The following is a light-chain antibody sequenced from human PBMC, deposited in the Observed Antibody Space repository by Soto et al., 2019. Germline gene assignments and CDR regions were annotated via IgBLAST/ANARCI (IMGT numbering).Light chain of an antibody. CDR2: VGTGGIVG. V-gene: IGLV9-49*03. CDR3: GADHGSGSNWV. CDR1: TGYSNYQ. J-gene: IGLJ7*02. Sequence: QSVLTQPPSASASLGASVTLTCTLSTGYSNYQVDWYQQRPGKGPRFVMRVGTGGIVGSKGVGIPDRFSVLGSGLNRNLTIKDNQEEDEGDYLCGADHGSGSNWVFGGGTQLAAL.